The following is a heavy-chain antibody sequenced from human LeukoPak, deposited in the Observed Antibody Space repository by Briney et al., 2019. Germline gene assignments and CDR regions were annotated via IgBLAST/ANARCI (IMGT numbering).Heavy chain of an antibody. D-gene: IGHD3-3*01. V-gene: IGHV7-4-1*02. CDR3: ARRPSQVFWSGPPGYGMDV. CDR2: INTNTGNP. Sequence: ASVKVSCKASGYTFTSYAMNWVRQAPGQGLEWMGWINTNTGNPTYAQGFTGRFVFSLDTSVSTAYLQISSLKAEDTAVYYCARRPSQVFWSGPPGYGMDVWGQGTTVTVSS. J-gene: IGHJ6*02. CDR1: GYTFTSYA.